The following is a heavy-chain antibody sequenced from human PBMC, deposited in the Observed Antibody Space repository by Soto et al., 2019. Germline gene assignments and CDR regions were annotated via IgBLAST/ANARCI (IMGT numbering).Heavy chain of an antibody. CDR3: ARVVEMATRSYFDY. CDR1: GGTFSSYA. Sequence: QVQLVQSGAEVKKPGSSVKVSCKASGGTFSSYAISWVRQAPRQGLEWMGGIIPIFGTANYAQKFQGRVTITADESTSTAYMELSSLRSEDTAVYYCARVVEMATRSYFDYWGQGTLVTVSS. V-gene: IGHV1-69*01. D-gene: IGHD5-12*01. J-gene: IGHJ4*02. CDR2: IIPIFGTA.